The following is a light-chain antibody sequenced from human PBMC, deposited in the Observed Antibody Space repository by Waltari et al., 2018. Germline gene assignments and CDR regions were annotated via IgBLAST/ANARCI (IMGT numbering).Light chain of an antibody. CDR2: EES. V-gene: IGKV3-11*01. CDR1: QSISSH. CDR3: QQRSNLCT. Sequence: ETVLTQSPATLSLSPGERATLSCRASQSISSHLAWYQQKPGQPPRLLIYEESKRATGIPARFSCSGSGTDFTLTISSLEPEDFAVYYCQQRSNLCTFGQGTKVEIK. J-gene: IGKJ1*01.